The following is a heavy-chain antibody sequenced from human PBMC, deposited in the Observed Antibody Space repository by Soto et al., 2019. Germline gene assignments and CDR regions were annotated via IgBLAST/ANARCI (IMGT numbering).Heavy chain of an antibody. CDR1: GFTFSTYA. D-gene: IGHD1-1*01. CDR3: ASSPLRDGIDY. J-gene: IGHJ4*02. CDR2: ISGSGGST. Sequence: PGGSLRLSCAASGFTFSTYAMNWVRQAPGKGLEWVSGISGSGGSTYYADSVKGRFTISRDNSKNTLYLQMNSLRAEDTAVYYCASSPLRDGIDYWGQGTLVTVSS. V-gene: IGHV3-23*01.